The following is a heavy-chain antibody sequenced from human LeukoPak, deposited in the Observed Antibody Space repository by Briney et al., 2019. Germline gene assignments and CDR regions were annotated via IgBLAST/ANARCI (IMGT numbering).Heavy chain of an antibody. CDR2: MNPNSGNT. CDR1: GYTFTSYD. J-gene: IGHJ4*02. Sequence: GASVKVSCKASGYTFTSYDINWVRQATGQGLEWMGWMNPNSGNTGYAQKFQGRVTITRNTSISTAYMELSSLRSEDTAVYYCAVGIAVAWDFDYWGQGTLVTVSS. D-gene: IGHD6-19*01. CDR3: AVGIAVAWDFDY. V-gene: IGHV1-8*03.